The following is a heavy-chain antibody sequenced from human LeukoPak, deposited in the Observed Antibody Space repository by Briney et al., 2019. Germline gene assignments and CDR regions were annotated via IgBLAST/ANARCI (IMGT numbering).Heavy chain of an antibody. Sequence: SETLSLTSTVSGGSISSYYWSWIRQPPGKGLEWIGYIYYSGSTNYNPSLKSRVTISVDTSKNQFSLKLSSVTAVDTAVYYCASLRYGDYGMDVWGQGTTVTVSS. V-gene: IGHV4-59*01. J-gene: IGHJ6*02. CDR3: ASLRYGDYGMDV. CDR1: GGSISSYY. D-gene: IGHD4/OR15-4a*01. CDR2: IYYSGST.